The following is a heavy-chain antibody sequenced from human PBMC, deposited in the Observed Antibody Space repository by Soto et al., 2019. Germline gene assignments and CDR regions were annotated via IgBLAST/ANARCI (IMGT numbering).Heavy chain of an antibody. CDR1: GFTFSSYA. CDR3: AREMYDILTGYPGDY. D-gene: IGHD3-9*01. J-gene: IGHJ4*02. CDR2: ISYDGSNK. Sequence: GGSLRLSCAASGFTFSSYAMHRVRQAPGKGLEWVAVISYDGSNKYYADSVKGRFTISRDNSKNTLYLQMNSLRAEDTAVYYCAREMYDILTGYPGDYWGQGTLVTVSS. V-gene: IGHV3-30-3*01.